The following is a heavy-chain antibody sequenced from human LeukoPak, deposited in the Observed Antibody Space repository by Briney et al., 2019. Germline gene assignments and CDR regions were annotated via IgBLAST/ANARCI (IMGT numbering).Heavy chain of an antibody. D-gene: IGHD3-3*01. J-gene: IGHJ4*02. CDR1: GFTFSSYA. CDR2: ISGSGGST. V-gene: IGHV3-23*01. CDR3: AKDKRRITIFGVVIIPTFDY. Sequence: GGSLRLSCAASGFTFSSYAMGWVRQAPGKGLEWVSAISGSGGSTYYADSVKGRFTISRDNSKNTLYLQMNSLRAGETAVYYCAKDKRRITIFGVVIIPTFDYRGQGTLVTVSS.